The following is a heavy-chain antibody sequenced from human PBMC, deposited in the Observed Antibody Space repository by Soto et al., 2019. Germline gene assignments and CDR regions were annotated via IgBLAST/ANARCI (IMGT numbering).Heavy chain of an antibody. CDR2: LWSDGSNE. D-gene: IGHD1-26*01. V-gene: IGHV3-33*01. CDR3: ARDPTTYGVGHTCLDT. Sequence: QVQLVESGGGVVQPGRSLRLSCAASGFTFSSFGMHWVRQAPGKGLEWVAVLWSDGSNEVYAESVKGRFTISRDNSKNKLYLQMNSLRVEDTAVYYGARDPTTYGVGHTCLDTWGQGTLVPVSS. CDR1: GFTFSSFG. J-gene: IGHJ5*02.